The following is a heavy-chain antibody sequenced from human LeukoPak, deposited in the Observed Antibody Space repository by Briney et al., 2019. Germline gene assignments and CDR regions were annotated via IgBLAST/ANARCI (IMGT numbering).Heavy chain of an antibody. CDR1: GGSFSGYY. CDR2: INHSGST. D-gene: IGHD3-22*01. J-gene: IGHJ4*02. V-gene: IGHV4-34*01. CDR3: ARSNYYDSSGYSY. Sequence: SETLSLTCAVYGGSFSGYYWSWICQPPGKGRGWMGEINHSGSTNYNPSLKSRVTISVDTSKNQFSPKLSSVTAADTAVYYCARSNYYDSSGYSYWGQGTLVTVSS.